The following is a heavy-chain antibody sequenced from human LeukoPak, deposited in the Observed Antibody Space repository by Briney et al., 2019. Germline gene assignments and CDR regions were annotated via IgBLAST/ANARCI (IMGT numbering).Heavy chain of an antibody. CDR2: IYHSGST. D-gene: IGHD3-10*02. V-gene: IGHV4-34*01. CDR3: ARADYVRALPHYYYGMDV. Sequence: SETLSLTCAVYGGSFSGYYWSWIRQPPGKGLEWIGSIYHSGSTYYNPSLKSRITISVDTSKNQFSLKLSSVTAADTAVYYCARADYVRALPHYYYGMDVWGQGTTVTVSS. J-gene: IGHJ6*02. CDR1: GGSFSGYY.